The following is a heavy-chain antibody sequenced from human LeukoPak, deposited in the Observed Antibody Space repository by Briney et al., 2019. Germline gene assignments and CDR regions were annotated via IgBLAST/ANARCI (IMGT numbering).Heavy chain of an antibody. J-gene: IGHJ5*02. CDR2: IYPGDSDT. CDR3: ARGRIAVAGLGGAWFDP. CDR1: GYTFSSYW. V-gene: IGHV5-51*01. D-gene: IGHD6-19*01. Sequence: GESLKISCRGSGYTFSSYWIGWVRQMPGKGLEWMGIIYPGDSDTTYSPSFKGQVTISVDKSISTAYVQWSSLKASDTAMYYCARGRIAVAGLGGAWFDPWGQGTLVTVSS.